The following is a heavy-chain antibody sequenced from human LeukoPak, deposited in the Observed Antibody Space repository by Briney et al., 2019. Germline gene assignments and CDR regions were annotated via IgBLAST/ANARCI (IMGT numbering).Heavy chain of an antibody. CDR1: GGSISSGTYY. CDR2: IYHSGST. J-gene: IGHJ6*03. CDR3: ARDRKYYYHMDV. V-gene: IGHV4-39*07. Sequence: SETLSLTCTVSGGSISSGTYYWAWIRQPPGKGLEWIGTIYHSGSTYYNPSLKSRVTISVDTSKNQFSLNLTSLTAADTAIYYCARDRKYYYHMDVWGKGTTVTVSS. D-gene: IGHD1-14*01.